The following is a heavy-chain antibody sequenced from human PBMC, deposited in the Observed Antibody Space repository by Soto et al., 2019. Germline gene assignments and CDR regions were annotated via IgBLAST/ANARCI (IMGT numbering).Heavy chain of an antibody. CDR2: ITGSGGIT. CDR1: GFTFSSNA. CDR3: ARDVGYDYVN. V-gene: IGHV3-23*01. D-gene: IGHD5-12*01. J-gene: IGHJ4*02. Sequence: GGSLRLSCAASGFTFSSNAMSWVRQAPGKGLEWVSGITGSGGITDYADSVKGRFTISRDNSRNTVYLQMTYLRVEDTAVYFCARDVGYDYVNWGQGTLVTVSS.